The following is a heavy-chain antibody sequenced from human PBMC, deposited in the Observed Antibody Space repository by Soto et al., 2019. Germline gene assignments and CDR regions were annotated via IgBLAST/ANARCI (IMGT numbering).Heavy chain of an antibody. CDR1: GFTFRSSG. CDR3: AKDLIVVIPAAPSWFDP. V-gene: IGHV3-30*18. Sequence: VGSLRLSCAASGFTFRSSGMHWVRQAPGKGLEWVALISYDGSNKYYTDSVKGRFTISRDNSKNTLYLQMNSLRTEDTAVYYCAKDLIVVIPAAPSWFDPWGQGTLVTVSS. CDR2: ISYDGSNK. D-gene: IGHD2-2*01. J-gene: IGHJ5*02.